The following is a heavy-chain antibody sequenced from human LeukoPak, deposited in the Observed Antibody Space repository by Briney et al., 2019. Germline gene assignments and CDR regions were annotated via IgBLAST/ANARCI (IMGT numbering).Heavy chain of an antibody. Sequence: GESLRLSCAASGFTFSSFAMSWVRQAPGKGLEWVSAISGSGGSTYYADSVKGRFTISRDNSKNTLYLQMNSLRGEDTAVYYCTKGIDHDYIWGSYKSYVFAIWGRGTMVTVSS. J-gene: IGHJ3*02. D-gene: IGHD3-16*01. V-gene: IGHV3-23*01. CDR1: GFTFSSFA. CDR3: TKGIDHDYIWGSYKSYVFAI. CDR2: ISGSGGST.